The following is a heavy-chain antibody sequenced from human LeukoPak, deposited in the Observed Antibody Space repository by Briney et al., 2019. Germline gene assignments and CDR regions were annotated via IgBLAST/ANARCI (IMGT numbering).Heavy chain of an antibody. J-gene: IGHJ6*02. CDR3: ARVKRGDRYYYYYGMGV. Sequence: LSLTCSVSGGSISNYYWTWIRQAPGKGLEWVSYISSSGSTIYYADSVKGRFTISRDNAKNSLYLQMNSLRAEDTAVYYCARVKRGDRYYYYYGMGVWGQGTTVTVSS. CDR1: GGSISNYY. CDR2: ISSSGSTI. D-gene: IGHD4-17*01. V-gene: IGHV3-11*01.